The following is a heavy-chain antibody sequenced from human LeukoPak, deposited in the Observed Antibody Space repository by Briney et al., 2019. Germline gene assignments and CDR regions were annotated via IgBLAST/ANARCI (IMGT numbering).Heavy chain of an antibody. CDR2: INSDGSST. CDR3: ARSQRVLWFGEFNFDY. D-gene: IGHD3-10*01. J-gene: IGHJ4*02. V-gene: IGHV3-74*01. Sequence: GGSLRLSCAASGFTFSSYWMHWVRQAPGKGLVWVSRINSDGSSTSYADSVKSRFTISRDNAKNTLYLQMNSLRAEDTAVYYCARSQRVLWFGEFNFDYWGQGTLVTVSS. CDR1: GFTFSSYW.